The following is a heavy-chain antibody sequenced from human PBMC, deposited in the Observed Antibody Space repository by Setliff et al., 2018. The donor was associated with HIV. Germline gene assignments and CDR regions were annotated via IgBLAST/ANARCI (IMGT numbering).Heavy chain of an antibody. J-gene: IGHJ4*02. CDR3: AILDPSGGNFLAY. Sequence: KPSETLSLTCSVSGVSVNDSLSFWSWVRQSPGRGLEWIGNMNIGGTAYNNLSLQDRLTISIDTSKMQFSLHLTSVTAADTAVYYCAILDPSGGNFLAYWGQGTLVTVSS. CDR1: GVSVNDSLSF. CDR2: MNIGGTA. D-gene: IGHD2-21*02. V-gene: IGHV4-39*01.